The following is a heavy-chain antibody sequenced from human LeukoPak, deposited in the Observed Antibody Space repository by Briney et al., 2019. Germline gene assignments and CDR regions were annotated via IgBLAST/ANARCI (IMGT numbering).Heavy chain of an antibody. D-gene: IGHD5-24*01. CDR3: ARVGPHRKMATTRYYFDY. J-gene: IGHJ4*02. CDR2: INPNSGGT. Sequence: ASVKVSCKASGGTISSHAINWVRQAPGQGLEWMGWINPNSGGTNYAQKFQGRVTMTRDASISTAYMELSRLRSDDTAVYYCARVGPHRKMATTRYYFDYWGQGTLVTVSS. V-gene: IGHV1-2*02. CDR1: GGTISSHA.